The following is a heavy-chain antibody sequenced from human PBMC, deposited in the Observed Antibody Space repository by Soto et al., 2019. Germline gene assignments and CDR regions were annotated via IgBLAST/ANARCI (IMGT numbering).Heavy chain of an antibody. D-gene: IGHD4-17*01. CDR3: AREFYGDYVPPGTADY. J-gene: IGHJ4*02. CDR2: ISSSSSYT. CDR1: GFTFSSYS. V-gene: IGHV3-11*05. Sequence: GGSLRLSCAASGFTFSSYSMSWIRQAPGKGLEWVSYISSSSSYTNYADSVKGRFTISRDNAKNSLYLQMNSLRAEDTAVYYCAREFYGDYVPPGTADYWGQGTLVTVSS.